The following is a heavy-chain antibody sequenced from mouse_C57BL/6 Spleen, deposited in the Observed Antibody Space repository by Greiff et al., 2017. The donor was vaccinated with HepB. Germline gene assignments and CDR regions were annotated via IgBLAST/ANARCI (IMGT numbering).Heavy chain of an antibody. CDR1: GYAFSSYW. Sequence: QVQLQQSGAELVKPGASVKISCKASGYAFSSYWMNWVKQRPGKGLEWIGQIYPGDGDTNYNGKFKGKATLTADKSSSTAYMQLSSLTSEDSAVYVCARAGSTGSLYYFGYWGQGTTLTVSS. V-gene: IGHV1-80*01. CDR3: ARAGSTGSLYYFGY. D-gene: IGHD1-1*01. CDR2: IYPGDGDT. J-gene: IGHJ2*01.